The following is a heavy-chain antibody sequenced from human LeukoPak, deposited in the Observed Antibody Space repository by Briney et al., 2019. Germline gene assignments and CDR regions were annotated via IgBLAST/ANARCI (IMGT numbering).Heavy chain of an antibody. V-gene: IGHV3-11*01. CDR1: GFTFSDYY. CDR2: ISSSGSTI. CDR3: ARDVFEDAGTTSFDY. Sequence: PGGSLRLSCAASGFTFSDYYMSWIRQAPGKGLEWVSYISSSGSTIYYADSVKGRFTISRDNAKNSLYPQMNSLRAEDTAVYYCARDVFEDAGTTSFDYWGQGTLVTVSS. J-gene: IGHJ4*02. D-gene: IGHD1-1*01.